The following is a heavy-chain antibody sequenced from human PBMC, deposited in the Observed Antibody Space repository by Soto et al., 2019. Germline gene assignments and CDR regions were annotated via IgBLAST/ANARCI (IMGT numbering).Heavy chain of an antibody. CDR2: IYYSGNT. Sequence: SETLSLTCTVSGSSISIYYWSWVRQPPGKGLEWVGYIYYSGNTYYNPSLGSRVTISVDTSKNQFSLKLRSVTAADTAIFYCAGLYPYESSGYHLNYWGQGALVTVSS. D-gene: IGHD3-22*01. CDR3: AGLYPYESSGYHLNY. V-gene: IGHV4-59*04. CDR1: GSSISIYY. J-gene: IGHJ4*02.